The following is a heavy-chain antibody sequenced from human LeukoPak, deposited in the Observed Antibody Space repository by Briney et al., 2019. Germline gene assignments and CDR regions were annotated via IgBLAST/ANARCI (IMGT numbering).Heavy chain of an antibody. J-gene: IGHJ4*02. CDR1: GFTVSSNY. CDR3: ARAKRWHLFDY. CDR2: IYSGGST. V-gene: IGHV3-53*01. Sequence: GGSLRLSCAASGFTVSSNYMSWVRQAPGKGLEWVSVIYSGGSTYYADSVKGRFTISRDNSKNTLYLQMNSLRAEDTAVYYCARAKRWHLFDYWGQGTLVTVSS. D-gene: IGHD5-24*01.